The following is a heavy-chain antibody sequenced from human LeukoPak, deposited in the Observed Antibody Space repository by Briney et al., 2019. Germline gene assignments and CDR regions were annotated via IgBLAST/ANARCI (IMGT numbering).Heavy chain of an antibody. D-gene: IGHD6-19*01. Sequence: ASVKVSCKASGYTFTGYYMHWVRQAPGQGLEWMGWISPNSGGTNYAQKFQGRVTMNRDTSISTVYMELSRLRYDDTAVYYCARDPSIAVAGEIDYWGQGTLVTVSS. CDR1: GYTFTGYY. V-gene: IGHV1-2*02. J-gene: IGHJ4*02. CDR3: ARDPSIAVAGEIDY. CDR2: ISPNSGGT.